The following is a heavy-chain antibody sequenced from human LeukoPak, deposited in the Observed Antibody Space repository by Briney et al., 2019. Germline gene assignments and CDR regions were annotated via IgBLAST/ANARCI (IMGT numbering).Heavy chain of an antibody. J-gene: IGHJ5*02. V-gene: IGHV1-2*02. CDR2: INPNSGGT. Sequence: ASVKVSCKASGYTFTGYYMHWVRQAPGQGLEWMGWINPNSGGTNYAQKFQGRVTMTRDTSISTAYMELSRLRSDDTAVYYCARVPLSEILRINWFDPWGQGTLVTVSS. CDR3: ARVPLSEILRINWFDP. D-gene: IGHD3-3*02. CDR1: GYTFTGYY.